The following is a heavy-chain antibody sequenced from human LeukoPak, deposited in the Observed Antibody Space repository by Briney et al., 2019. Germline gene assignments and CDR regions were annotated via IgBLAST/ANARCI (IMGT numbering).Heavy chain of an antibody. CDR2: IRYDGSNK. V-gene: IGHV3-30*02. CDR3: ASSPAMYSYGQPYYFDY. Sequence: GGSLRLSCAASGFTFSSYWMSWVRQAPGKGLEWVAFIRYDGSNKYYADSVKGRFTISRDNSKNTLYLQMNSLRAEDTAVYYCASSPAMYSYGQPYYFDYWGQGTLVTVSS. D-gene: IGHD5-18*01. CDR1: GFTFSSYW. J-gene: IGHJ4*02.